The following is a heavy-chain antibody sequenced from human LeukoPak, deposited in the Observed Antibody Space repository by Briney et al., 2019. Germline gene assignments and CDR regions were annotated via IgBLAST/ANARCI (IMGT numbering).Heavy chain of an antibody. CDR1: GYTFTSYA. Sequence: ASVKVSCKASGYTFTSYAMHWVRQAPGQRLEWMGWINAGNGNTKYSQKFQGRVTMTRDTSTSTVYMELSSLRSEDTAVYYCARDPLKRNYGLQPFDYWGQGTLVTVSS. D-gene: IGHD3-10*01. CDR2: INAGNGNT. V-gene: IGHV1-3*01. CDR3: ARDPLKRNYGLQPFDY. J-gene: IGHJ4*02.